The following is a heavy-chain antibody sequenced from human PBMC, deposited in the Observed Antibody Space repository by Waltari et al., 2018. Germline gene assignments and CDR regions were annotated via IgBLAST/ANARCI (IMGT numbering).Heavy chain of an antibody. D-gene: IGHD2-2*01. J-gene: IGHJ5*02. CDR1: GFTFSSPW. Sequence: EVQLVESGVGLVQPGGSLRLSCAASGFTFSSPWMHWIRQAPGKGLVWFSRINGDGGSTSYADSVKGRFTISRDNANNTLYLQMNSLRAEDTAVYYCTRTRYCSTTSCQVDWFDPWGQGTLVTVSS. V-gene: IGHV3-74*01. CDR3: TRTRYCSTTSCQVDWFDP. CDR2: INGDGGST.